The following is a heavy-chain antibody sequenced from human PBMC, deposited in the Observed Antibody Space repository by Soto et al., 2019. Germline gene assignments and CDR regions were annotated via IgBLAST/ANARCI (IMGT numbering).Heavy chain of an antibody. CDR1: GFTFSSSA. V-gene: IGHV3-23*01. D-gene: IGHD5-12*01. CDR3: AKCTVDTIVTSSWCNRLDP. CDR2: IRGTNGNT. J-gene: IGHJ5*02. Sequence: EVQLLESGGGLVQPGGSLRLSCAASGFTFSSSAMSWVRQAPGKGLEWVTAIRGTNGNTHYAESVKGRLTISRDNSKNSLYLQMKFLRAEDTAVYYSAKCTVDTIVTSSWCNRLDPWGQGTLVIVSS.